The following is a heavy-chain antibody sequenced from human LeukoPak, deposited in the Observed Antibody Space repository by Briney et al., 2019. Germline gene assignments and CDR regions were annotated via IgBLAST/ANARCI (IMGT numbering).Heavy chain of an antibody. Sequence: GGSLRLSCAASGFTFSSYAMHWVRQAPGKGLEYVSAISSNGGSTFYANSVKGRFTVSRDNSKNTLSLQMGSLRAEDMAVYYCARRAPGYSSGWLDYWGQGTLVTISS. J-gene: IGHJ4*02. CDR1: GFTFSSYA. CDR2: ISSNGGST. D-gene: IGHD6-19*01. V-gene: IGHV3-64*01. CDR3: ARRAPGYSSGWLDY.